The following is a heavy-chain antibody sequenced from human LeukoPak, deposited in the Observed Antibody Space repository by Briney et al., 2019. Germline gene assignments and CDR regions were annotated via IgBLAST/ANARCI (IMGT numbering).Heavy chain of an antibody. CDR3: ARPQYSSSWSATHY. J-gene: IGHJ4*02. Sequence: ASVKVSCKASGYTFTGYYMHWVRQAPGQGLEWMGWINPNSGGTNYAQKFQGRVTMTRDTSISTAYMELSRLRSDDTAVYYCARPQYSSSWSATHYWGQGTLVTVSS. V-gene: IGHV1-2*02. CDR2: INPNSGGT. D-gene: IGHD6-13*01. CDR1: GYTFTGYY.